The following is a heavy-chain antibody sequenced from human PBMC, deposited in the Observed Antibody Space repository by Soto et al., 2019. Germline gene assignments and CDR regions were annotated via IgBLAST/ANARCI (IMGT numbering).Heavy chain of an antibody. J-gene: IGHJ3*02. D-gene: IGHD3-9*01. CDR3: ASQRYFDWLLSNDAFDI. CDR1: GYTFTSYD. V-gene: IGHV1-8*01. Sequence: QVQLVQSGAEVKKPGASVKVSCKASGYTFTSYDINWARQATGQGLEGMGWMNPNSGNTGYAHKFQGRVTMTRNTSISNAYMELSSLRSEDRAVYYCASQRYFDWLLSNDAFDIWGQGTMVTVSS. CDR2: MNPNSGNT.